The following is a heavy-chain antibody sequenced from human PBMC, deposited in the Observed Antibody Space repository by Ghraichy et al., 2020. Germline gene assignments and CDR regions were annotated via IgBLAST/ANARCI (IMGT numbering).Heavy chain of an antibody. Sequence: GESLRLSCAASGFSFRHAWLSWVRQAPGKGLEWVGRIKSETDGGTTDYAAPVKGRFTISRDDSKKTLYLQMTNLKTEDTAVYYCMTPRVVPGDMLEYYYYMDAWGKGTTVTVS. CDR2: IKSETDGGTT. V-gene: IGHV3-15*01. CDR3: MTPRVVPGDMLEYYYYMDA. CDR1: GFSFRHAW. D-gene: IGHD2-2*01. J-gene: IGHJ6*03.